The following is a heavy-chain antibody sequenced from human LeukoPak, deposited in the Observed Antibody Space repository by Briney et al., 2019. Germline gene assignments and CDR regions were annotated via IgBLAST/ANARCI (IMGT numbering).Heavy chain of an antibody. J-gene: IGHJ3*02. CDR3: ARLDIVVVVAAKEI. D-gene: IGHD2-15*01. V-gene: IGHV4-59*12. CDR2: IYYSGST. CDR1: GGSISSYY. Sequence: PSETLSLTCTVSGGSISSYYWSWIRQPPGKGLEWIGSIYYSGSTYYNPSLKSRVTISVDTSKNQFSLKLSSVTAADTAVYYCARLDIVVVVAAKEIWGQGTMVTVSS.